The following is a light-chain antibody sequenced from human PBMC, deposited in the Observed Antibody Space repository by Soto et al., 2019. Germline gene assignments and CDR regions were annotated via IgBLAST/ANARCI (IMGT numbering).Light chain of an antibody. CDR3: QRYNSVPIT. CDR1: QDIINY. V-gene: IGKV1-27*01. CDR2: RAS. J-gene: IGKJ5*01. Sequence: DIPMTQSPSSLSASVGDRVTITCRASQDIINYLAWYQQKPGTVPKLLIYRASTLQSGVPSRFSGSGSGTDFTLTISSLQPEDVATDYCQRYNSVPITFGQGTRLEI.